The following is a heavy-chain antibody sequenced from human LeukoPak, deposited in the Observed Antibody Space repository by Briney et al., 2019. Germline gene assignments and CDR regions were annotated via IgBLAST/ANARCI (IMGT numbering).Heavy chain of an antibody. Sequence: PSETLSLTCTVSGGSISSGGYYWSWIRQPPGKGLEWIGYIYHSGSTYYNPSLKSRVTISVDTSKNQFSLKLNSVTAADIAVYYCARGCSSTSCPNWYFDLWGRGTLVTVSS. V-gene: IGHV4-30-2*01. CDR2: IYHSGST. CDR1: GGSISSGGYY. J-gene: IGHJ2*01. D-gene: IGHD2-2*01. CDR3: ARGCSSTSCPNWYFDL.